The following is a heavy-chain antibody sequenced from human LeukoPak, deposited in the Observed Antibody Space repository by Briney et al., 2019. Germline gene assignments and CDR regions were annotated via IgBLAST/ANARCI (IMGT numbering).Heavy chain of an antibody. V-gene: IGHV1-69*05. CDR3: AGLTGTTPLEYYYYMDV. CDR2: IIPIFGTA. Sequence: SVKVSCKASGGTFSSYAISWVRQAPGQGLEWMGRIIPIFGTANYAQKFQGRVTITTDESTSTAYMELSSLRSEDTAVYYCAGLTGTTPLEYYYYMDVWGKGTTVTVSS. J-gene: IGHJ6*03. CDR1: GGTFSSYA. D-gene: IGHD1-7*01.